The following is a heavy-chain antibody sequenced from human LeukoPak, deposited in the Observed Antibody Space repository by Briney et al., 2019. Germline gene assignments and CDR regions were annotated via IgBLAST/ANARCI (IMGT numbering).Heavy chain of an antibody. CDR3: ARDRGITVAGRGYWYFDL. D-gene: IGHD6-19*01. Sequence: SETLSLTCTVSGGSISSYYWSWIRQPPGKGLEWMGYISYSGSTNYNPSLKSRVTTSLDTSKNQVSLKLSSVTAADTAVYYCARDRGITVAGRGYWYFDLWGRGTLVTVSS. V-gene: IGHV4-59*01. CDR2: ISYSGST. CDR1: GGSISSYY. J-gene: IGHJ2*01.